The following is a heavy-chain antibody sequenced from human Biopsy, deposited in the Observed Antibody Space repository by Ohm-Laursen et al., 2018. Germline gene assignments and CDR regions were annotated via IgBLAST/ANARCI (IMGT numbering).Heavy chain of an antibody. Sequence: TLSLTCAVYGESFNGYYWSWIRKSPGKGLEWLAYISYTGGITSNPSLNGRATMSLDTSKNQFSLRLIYVTAADTAVYYCARMPHFDYWGQGILATVSS. CDR1: GESFNGYY. CDR3: ARMPHFDY. J-gene: IGHJ4*02. CDR2: ISYTGGI. V-gene: IGHV4-59*01. D-gene: IGHD2-2*01.